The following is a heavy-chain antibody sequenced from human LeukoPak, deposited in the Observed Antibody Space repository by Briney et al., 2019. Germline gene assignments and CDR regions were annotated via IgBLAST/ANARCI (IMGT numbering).Heavy chain of an antibody. D-gene: IGHD1-14*01. J-gene: IGHJ5*02. V-gene: IGHV6-1*01. CDR3: AREKRYCRGAWFDP. CDR1: GDSVSSNSAA. CDR2: TYYRSKWYN. Sequence: QTLSLTCAISGDSVSSNSAAWNWVMQSPSKGLEWLRRTYYRSKWYNDYAVSVKSRITINPDTSKNQFSLQLNSVTPEDTAVYYCAREKRYCRGAWFDPWGQGTLVTVSS.